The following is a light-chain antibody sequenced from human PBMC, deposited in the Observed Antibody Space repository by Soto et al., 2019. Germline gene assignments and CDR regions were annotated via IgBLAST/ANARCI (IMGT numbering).Light chain of an antibody. CDR3: QQYGSLPGT. CDR2: GAS. CDR1: QSVSSSY. J-gene: IGKJ1*01. Sequence: EIVLTHSPDTLSLSPGERSTLSCRASQSVSSSYLAWYHQSPGQAPRLLIYGASSRATGIPARFRGSGSGTDFTLTISRLGPADCAVYYCQQYGSLPGTFGQGTKEDIQ. V-gene: IGKV3-20*01.